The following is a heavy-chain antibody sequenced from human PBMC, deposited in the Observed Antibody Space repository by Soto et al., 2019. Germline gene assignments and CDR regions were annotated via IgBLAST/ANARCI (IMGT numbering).Heavy chain of an antibody. D-gene: IGHD6-13*01. V-gene: IGHV4-4*07. Sequence: PSETLSLTCAVSGGSISSYYWSWIRQPAGKGLEWIGRIYTSGSTNYNPSLKSRVTMSVDTSKNQFSLKLSSVTAADTAVYYCARDLGSSWNNYFDYWGQGTLVTVSS. J-gene: IGHJ4*02. CDR2: IYTSGST. CDR3: ARDLGSSWNNYFDY. CDR1: GGSISSYY.